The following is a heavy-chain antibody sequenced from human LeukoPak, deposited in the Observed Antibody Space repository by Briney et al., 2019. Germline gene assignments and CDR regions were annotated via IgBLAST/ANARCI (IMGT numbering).Heavy chain of an antibody. V-gene: IGHV4-39*07. CDR1: GGSISSSSYY. D-gene: IGHD2-2*01. J-gene: IGHJ6*03. Sequence: SETLSLTCTVSGGSISSSSYYWGWIRQPPGKGLEWIGSIYYSGSTYYNPSLKTRVTISVDTSKNQFSLKLSSVTAADTAVYYCARDYSKGTAAKEGYYYYYYYMDVWGKGTTVTVSS. CDR2: IYYSGST. CDR3: ARDYSKGTAAKEGYYYYYYYMDV.